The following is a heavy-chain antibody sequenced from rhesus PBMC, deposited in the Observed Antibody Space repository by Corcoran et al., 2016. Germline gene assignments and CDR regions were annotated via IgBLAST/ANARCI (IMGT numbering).Heavy chain of an antibody. CDR2: IYWNDSK. V-gene: IGHV2-95*01. D-gene: IGHD1-44*01. CDR1: GFSISTTGTG. J-gene: IGHJ4*01. Sequence: QVTLKESGPALVKPTQTLTLTCTFSGFSISTTGTGVGWNRQPPGKAREWLASIYWNDSKYSSTSLKSRPTISKDTSKNQVVLTMTNMDPVDTATYYCARIVGTTRFDYWGQGVLVTVSS. CDR3: ARIVGTTRFDY.